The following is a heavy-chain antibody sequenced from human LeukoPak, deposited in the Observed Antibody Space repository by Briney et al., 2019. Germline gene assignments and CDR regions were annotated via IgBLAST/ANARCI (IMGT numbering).Heavy chain of an antibody. V-gene: IGHV1-2*04. CDR2: INPNSGGT. D-gene: IGHD2-2*01. CDR1: GYTFTGYY. Sequence: GASVKVSCKASGYTFTGYYMHWVRQAPGQGLEWMGWINPNSGGTNYAQKFQGWVTMTRDTSISTAYMELSRLRSDDTAVYYCARAHCSSTSCYDFVPGPEDYWGQGTLVTVSS. J-gene: IGHJ4*02. CDR3: ARAHCSSTSCYDFVPGPEDY.